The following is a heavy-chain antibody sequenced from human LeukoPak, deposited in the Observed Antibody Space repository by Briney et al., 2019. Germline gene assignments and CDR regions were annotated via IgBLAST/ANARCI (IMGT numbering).Heavy chain of an antibody. CDR2: INHSGST. D-gene: IGHD1-20*01. Sequence: SETLSLTCAVYGGSFSGYYWSWIRQPPGKGLEWIGEINHSGSTNYNPSLKSRVTISVDMSKNQFSLKLSSVTAADTAVYYCGRDITGTNDAFDIWGQGTMVTVSS. J-gene: IGHJ3*02. CDR3: GRDITGTNDAFDI. CDR1: GGSFSGYY. V-gene: IGHV4-34*01.